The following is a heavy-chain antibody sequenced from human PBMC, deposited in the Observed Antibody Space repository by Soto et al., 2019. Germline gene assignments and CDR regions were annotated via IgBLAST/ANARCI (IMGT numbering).Heavy chain of an antibody. CDR1: GGSISSYY. CDR2: IYYSGST. Sequence: SETLSLTCTVSGGSISSYYWSWIRQPPGKGLEWIGYIYYSGSTNYNPSLKSRVTISVDTSKNQFSLKLSSVTAADTAVYYCARQGGGGYCSSTSCYGSGDFDYWGQGTLVTVSS. V-gene: IGHV4-59*08. J-gene: IGHJ4*02. CDR3: ARQGGGGYCSSTSCYGSGDFDY. D-gene: IGHD2-2*01.